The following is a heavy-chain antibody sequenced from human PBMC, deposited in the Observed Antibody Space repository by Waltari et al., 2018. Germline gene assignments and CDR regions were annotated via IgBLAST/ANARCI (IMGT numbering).Heavy chain of an antibody. V-gene: IGHV4-39*01. J-gene: IGHJ4*02. CDR1: GASISSASYY. CDR2: VYSTGSS. CDR3: ARHRRLTAPFDS. Sequence: QVPLQESGPGLVKPSETLSLTCTVSGASISSASYYWGWIRQPPGKGLEWLGYVYSTGSSYYNPSLKSRVAISMDTAKSQFSLNLRSLTATDTAIYYCARHRRLTAPFDSWGQGILITVSS. D-gene: IGHD2-21*02.